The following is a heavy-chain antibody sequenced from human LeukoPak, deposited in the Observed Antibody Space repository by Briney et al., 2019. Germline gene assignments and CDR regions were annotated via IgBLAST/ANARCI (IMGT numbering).Heavy chain of an antibody. D-gene: IGHD3-3*01. CDR3: ARENQRFLVWLGYYYGMDV. J-gene: IGHJ6*02. CDR2: ISAYNGNT. Sequence: ASVKVSCKASGYTFTSYGIRWVRQAPGQGLEWMGWISAYNGNTNYAQKLQGRVTMTTDTSTSTAYVELRSLRSDDTAVYYCARENQRFLVWLGYYYGMDVWGQGTTVTVSS. V-gene: IGHV1-18*01. CDR1: GYTFTSYG.